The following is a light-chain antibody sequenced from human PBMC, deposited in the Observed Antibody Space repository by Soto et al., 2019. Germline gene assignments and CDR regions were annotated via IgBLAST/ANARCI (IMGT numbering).Light chain of an antibody. CDR1: QSLVYSDGNTY. V-gene: IGKV2-30*01. CDR3: MQGTHWPWT. Sequence: DVVMTQSPLSLPVTLGQPASISCRSSQSLVYSDGNTYLNLFQQRPGQSPRRLIYKVSNRDSGVPDRFSGGGSGTDFTLKISRVEAEDVGVYYCMQGTHWPWTFGQGTKVQIK. CDR2: KVS. J-gene: IGKJ1*01.